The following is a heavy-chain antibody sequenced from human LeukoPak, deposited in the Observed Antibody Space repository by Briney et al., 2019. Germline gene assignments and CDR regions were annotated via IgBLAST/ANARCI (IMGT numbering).Heavy chain of an antibody. CDR3: ARGDYYGSGNYPKYFDY. V-gene: IGHV4-59*08. Sequence: PSETLSLTCSVSGASVSSYYWNWIRQSPGKGLEWIGYIYDSVSTNYNPSLRSRVTMSIDTSRNQFSLKLSSVTAADTAVYYCARGDYYGSGNYPKYFDYWGQGTLVTVSS. CDR1: GASVSSYY. J-gene: IGHJ4*02. CDR2: IYDSVST. D-gene: IGHD3-10*01.